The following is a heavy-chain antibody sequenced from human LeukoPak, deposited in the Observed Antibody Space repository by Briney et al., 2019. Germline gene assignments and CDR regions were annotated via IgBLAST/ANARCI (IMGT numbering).Heavy chain of an antibody. J-gene: IGHJ4*02. V-gene: IGHV3-74*01. CDR3: TRDAGHCHSSGCWKPSDY. CDR2: INSDDTGT. D-gene: IGHD6-19*01. CDR1: GFDFRSYW. Sequence: GGSLRPSCAGSGFDFRSYWMQWVRQVPGKGLVWVARINSDDTGTYADSVKGRFTISRDNANNMLYLQMNSLKADDTAVYYCTRDAGHCHSSGCWKPSDYWGQGALVTVSS.